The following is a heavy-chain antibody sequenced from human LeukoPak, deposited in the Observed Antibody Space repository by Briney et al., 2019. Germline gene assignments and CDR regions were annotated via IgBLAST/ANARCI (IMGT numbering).Heavy chain of an antibody. D-gene: IGHD3-10*01. CDR3: AKDRQSDTMVRGVWDY. J-gene: IGHJ4*02. V-gene: IGHV3-23*01. CDR2: ISGSGGST. CDR1: GFTFSSYG. Sequence: GGSLRLSCAASGFTFSSYGMSWVRQAPGKGLEWVSAISGSGGSTYYADSVKGRFTISRDNSKNTLYLQMNSLRAEDTAVYYYAKDRQSDTMVRGVWDYWGQGTLVTVSS.